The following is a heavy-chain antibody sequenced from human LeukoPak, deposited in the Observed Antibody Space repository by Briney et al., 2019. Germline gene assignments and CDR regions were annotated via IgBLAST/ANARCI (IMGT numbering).Heavy chain of an antibody. Sequence: PGGSLRLSCAASGFTFSNAWMSWVRQAPGKGLEWVANIKQDGSEKYYVDSVKGRFTISRDNAKNSVYLQMSSLRAEDTAVYYCAKMVTATMRNWFDPWGHGTQVTVSS. CDR2: IKQDGSEK. D-gene: IGHD2-21*02. CDR3: AKMVTATMRNWFDP. V-gene: IGHV3-7*01. J-gene: IGHJ5*02. CDR1: GFTFSNAW.